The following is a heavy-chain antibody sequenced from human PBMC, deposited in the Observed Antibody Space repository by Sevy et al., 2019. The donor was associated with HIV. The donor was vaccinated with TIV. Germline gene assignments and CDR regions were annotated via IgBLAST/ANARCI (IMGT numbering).Heavy chain of an antibody. CDR3: ARDEAVYSSSSYFDY. CDR2: ISSSSSYI. Sequence: GGSLRLSCAASGFTFSSYSMNWVRQAPGKGLEWVSSISSSSSYIYYADSVKGRFTIHRDNAKNSLYLQMNSLRAEDTAVYYCARDEAVYSSSSYFDYWGQGTLVTVSS. CDR1: GFTFSSYS. D-gene: IGHD6-6*01. V-gene: IGHV3-21*01. J-gene: IGHJ4*02.